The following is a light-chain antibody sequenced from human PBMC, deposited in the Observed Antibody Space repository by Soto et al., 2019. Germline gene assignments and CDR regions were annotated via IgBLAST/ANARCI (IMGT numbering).Light chain of an antibody. Sequence: LSPPRTERVYIAQSVTISCTETSSDVGGYNYVSWYQQHPGKAPKLMIYEVSKRPSGVPDRFSGSKPANTASLTVSGLQAEDEADYYCSSYAGSNNFGVSGTGTKFTVL. CDR3: SSYAGSNNFGV. V-gene: IGLV2-8*01. CDR1: SSDVGGYNY. J-gene: IGLJ1*01. CDR2: EVS.